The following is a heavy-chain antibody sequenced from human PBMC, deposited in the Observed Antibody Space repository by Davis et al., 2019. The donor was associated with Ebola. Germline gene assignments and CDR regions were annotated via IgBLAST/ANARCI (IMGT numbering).Heavy chain of an antibody. CDR3: ARVSFFGADY. D-gene: IGHD3-16*01. CDR2: IYYSGST. V-gene: IGHV4-59*01. CDR1: GGSISSYY. J-gene: IGHJ4*02. Sequence: PSETLSLTCTVSGGSISSYYWSWIRQPPGKGLEWIGYIYYSGSTNYNPSLKSRVTISVDTSKNQFSLKLSSVTAADTAVYYCARVSFFGADYWGQGTLVTVSS.